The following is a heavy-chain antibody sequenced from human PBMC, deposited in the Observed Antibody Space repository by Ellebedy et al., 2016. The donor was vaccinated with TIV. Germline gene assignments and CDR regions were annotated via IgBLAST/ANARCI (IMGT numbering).Heavy chain of an antibody. Sequence: GESLKISCAASGFTFSDYYMSWIRQAPGKGLEWVSYISSSSSYTNYADSVKGRFTLSRDNAKNSLYLQMSSLRADDTAVYYCARERLGTGEHLSGRGWLYYYYFGMDVWGQGTTVTVAS. D-gene: IGHD1-26*01. CDR1: GFTFSDYY. CDR3: ARERLGTGEHLSGRGWLYYYYFGMDV. V-gene: IGHV3-11*06. J-gene: IGHJ6*02. CDR2: ISSSSSYT.